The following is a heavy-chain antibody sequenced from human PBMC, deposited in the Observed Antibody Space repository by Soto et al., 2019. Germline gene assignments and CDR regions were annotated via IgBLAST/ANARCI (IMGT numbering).Heavy chain of an antibody. J-gene: IGHJ5*02. CDR3: AKDLGYETSYNWFDP. Sequence: GGSLRLSCAASGFTFSSYGMHWVRQAPGKGLEWVAVISYDRSNKYYADSVKGRFTISRDNSKNTLYLQMNSLRAEDTAVYYCAKDLGYETSYNWFDPWGQGALVTVSS. D-gene: IGHD5-12*01. V-gene: IGHV3-30*18. CDR2: ISYDRSNK. CDR1: GFTFSSYG.